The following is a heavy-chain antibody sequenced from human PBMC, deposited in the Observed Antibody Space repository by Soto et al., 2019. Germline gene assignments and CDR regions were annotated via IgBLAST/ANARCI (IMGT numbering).Heavy chain of an antibody. J-gene: IGHJ4*02. V-gene: IGHV3-49*03. CDR3: NRYGPIAAADTYYFEY. CDR1: GFTFGDYA. D-gene: IGHD6-13*01. CDR2: IRSKAYGGTT. Sequence: PGWSLRLSCTASGFTFGDYAMSWFRQAPGKGLEWVGFIRSKAYGGTTEYAASVKGRFTIPRDDSKSIAYLPMNSLKTEDTAVYYCNRYGPIAAADTYYFEYSGQGTLVTVSS.